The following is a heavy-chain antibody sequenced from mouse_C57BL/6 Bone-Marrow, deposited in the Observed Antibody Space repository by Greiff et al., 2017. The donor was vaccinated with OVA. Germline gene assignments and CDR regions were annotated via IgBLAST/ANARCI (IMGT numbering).Heavy chain of an antibody. J-gene: IGHJ4*01. CDR1: GYTFTSYW. V-gene: IGHV1-55*01. CDR3: ARGYYGSSSDYYAMDY. CDR2: IYPGSGST. Sequence: QVQLKQPGAELVKPGASVKMSCKASGYTFTSYWITWVKQRPGQGLEWIGDIYPGSGSTNYNEKFKSKATLTVDTSSSTAYMQLSSLTSEDSAVYYCARGYYGSSSDYYAMDYWGQGTSVTVSS. D-gene: IGHD1-1*01.